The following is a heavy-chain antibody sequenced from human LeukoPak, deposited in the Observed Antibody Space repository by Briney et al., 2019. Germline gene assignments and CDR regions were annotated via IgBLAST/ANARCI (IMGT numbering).Heavy chain of an antibody. CDR1: GGTFSSYA. V-gene: IGHV1-69*13. CDR3: ARGECGVDCPKYNWFNP. D-gene: IGHD2-21*02. J-gene: IGHJ5*02. CDR2: IIPIFGTA. Sequence: ASVKVSCKASGGTFSSYAISWVRQAPGRGLEWMGGIIPIFGTANYAQKFQGRVTITADESTSTAYMELSSLRSEDTAVYYCARGECGVDCPKYNWFNPWGQGTLVTVSS.